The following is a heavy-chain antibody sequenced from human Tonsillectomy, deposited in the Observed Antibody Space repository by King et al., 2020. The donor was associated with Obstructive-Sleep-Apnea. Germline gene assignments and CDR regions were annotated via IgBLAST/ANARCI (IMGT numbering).Heavy chain of an antibody. CDR1: GGSISSYH. J-gene: IGHJ5*02. D-gene: IGHD3-9*01. CDR2: IYYSGST. V-gene: IGHV4-59*01. Sequence: QLQESGPGLVKPSETLSLTCTVSGGSISSYHWSWIRQPPGKGLEWIGYIYYSGSTNYNPSLKSRVTISVDTSKIQFSLKLSSVTAADTAVYYCARVGVDYDILTGHNRHRDWFDPWGQGTLVSVSS. CDR3: ARVGVDYDILTGHNRHRDWFDP.